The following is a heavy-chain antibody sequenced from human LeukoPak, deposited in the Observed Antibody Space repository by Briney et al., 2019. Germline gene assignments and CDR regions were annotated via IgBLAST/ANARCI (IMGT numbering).Heavy chain of an antibody. D-gene: IGHD3-16*02. V-gene: IGHV4-38-2*01. J-gene: IGHJ4*02. CDR3: ARRNVLMITFGGVIFQHFDY. Sequence: SETLSLTCAVSGYSISSGYYWGWIRQPPGNGLEWIGSIYHSGSTYYNPSLKSRVTISVDTSKNQFSLKLSSVTAADTAVYYCARRNVLMITFGGVIFQHFDYWGQGTLVTVSS. CDR2: IYHSGST. CDR1: GYSISSGYY.